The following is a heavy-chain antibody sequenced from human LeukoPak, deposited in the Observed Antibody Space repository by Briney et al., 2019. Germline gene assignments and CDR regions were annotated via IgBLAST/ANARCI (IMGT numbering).Heavy chain of an antibody. V-gene: IGHV1-46*01. J-gene: IGHJ3*02. CDR3: ARDVRDSSGYPHFDI. CDR2: INPSGGST. CDR1: GYTFTGYY. D-gene: IGHD3-22*01. Sequence: ASVKVSCKASGYTFTGYYMHWVRQAPGQGLEWMGIINPSGGSTSYAQKFQGRVTMTRDMSTSTVYMELSSLRSEDTAVYYCARDVRDSSGYPHFDIWGQGTMVTVSS.